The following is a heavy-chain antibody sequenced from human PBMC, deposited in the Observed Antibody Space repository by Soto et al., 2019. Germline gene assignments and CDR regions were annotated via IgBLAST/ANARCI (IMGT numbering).Heavy chain of an antibody. Sequence: QVQLVQSGAEVKKPGASVKISCKASGYTFTRYTMNWVRQAPGQRLEWMGWINPDNGNTKSSQKFQDRVIIIRDTSASPAYMDLSSLRSEDTAVYYCARGIATGQLDPWGQGTLVTVSS. CDR3: ARGIATGQLDP. V-gene: IGHV1-3*01. CDR1: GYTFTRYT. D-gene: IGHD2-15*01. CDR2: INPDNGNT. J-gene: IGHJ5*02.